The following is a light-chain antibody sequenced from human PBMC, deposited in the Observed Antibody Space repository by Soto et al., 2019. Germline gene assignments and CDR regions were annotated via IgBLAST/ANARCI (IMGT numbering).Light chain of an antibody. CDR2: LGS. CDR1: QSLLHRNGKNY. V-gene: IGKV2-28*01. J-gene: IGKJ5*01. Sequence: DIVMTQSPFSLAVTPGESASISCRSSQSLLHRNGKNYLDWYLQKPGQSPQLLIYLGSSRASGVPDRVSGSGSGTDFTLKIGRVEAEHVGIYYCMQGLQSTITFGQGTRLEIK. CDR3: MQGLQSTIT.